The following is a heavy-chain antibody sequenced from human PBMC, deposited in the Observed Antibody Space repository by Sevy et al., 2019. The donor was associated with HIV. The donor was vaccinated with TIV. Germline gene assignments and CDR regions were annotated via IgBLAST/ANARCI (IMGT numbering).Heavy chain of an antibody. CDR1: AYTFTTHW. CDR3: ARLDSYSIGWTPRYYFDY. CDR2: MSPGDSDP. Sequence: GESLKISCKGSAYTFTTHWIGWVRQMPGKGLEWMGIMSPGDSDPRYSPSFQGQVTMSVDKSVNTAYVQWHSLETSDTASYYCARLDSYSIGWTPRYYFDYWGQGTLVTVSS. V-gene: IGHV5-51*01. J-gene: IGHJ4*02. D-gene: IGHD6-19*01.